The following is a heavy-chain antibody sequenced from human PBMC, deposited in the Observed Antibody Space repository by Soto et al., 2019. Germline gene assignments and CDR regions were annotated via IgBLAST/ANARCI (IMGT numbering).Heavy chain of an antibody. Sequence: QVQLQESGPGLVKPSETLPLTCTVSGGSISSYYWSWIRQPAGKGLEWIGRIYISGSTKHNPSLKSRVTMSVDTSKNLFSLNLSSGTAADTAVYYCARDRVTMANDAFDIWGQGTMVTVSS. J-gene: IGHJ3*02. CDR2: IYISGST. D-gene: IGHD3-10*01. CDR1: GGSISSYY. V-gene: IGHV4-4*07. CDR3: ARDRVTMANDAFDI.